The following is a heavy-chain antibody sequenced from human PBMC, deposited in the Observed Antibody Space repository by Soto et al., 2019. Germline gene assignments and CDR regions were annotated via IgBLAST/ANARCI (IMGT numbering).Heavy chain of an antibody. Sequence: SETLSLTCTVSGGSISSGGYYWSWIRQHPGKGLEWIGYIYYSGSTYYNPSLKSRVTISVDTSKNQFSLKLSSVTAADTAVYYCARDLLLRSWFDPWGQGTLVTVSS. CDR2: IYYSGST. CDR3: ARDLLLRSWFDP. V-gene: IGHV4-31*03. D-gene: IGHD2-15*01. CDR1: GGSISSGGYY. J-gene: IGHJ5*02.